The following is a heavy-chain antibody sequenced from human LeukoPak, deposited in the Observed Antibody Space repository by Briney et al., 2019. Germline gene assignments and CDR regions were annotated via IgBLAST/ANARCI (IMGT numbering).Heavy chain of an antibody. J-gene: IGHJ4*02. D-gene: IGHD2-15*01. V-gene: IGHV5-51*01. CDR1: GYSFTSYW. CDR3: ARLPDCSGGSCYSYYFDY. CDR2: IYPGDSDT. Sequence: GESLKISCKGSGYSFTSYWIGWAGQMPGKGLEWMGIIYPGDSDTRYSPSFQGQGTISADKSISTAYLQWSSLKASDTAMYYCARLPDCSGGSCYSYYFDYWGQGTLVTVSS.